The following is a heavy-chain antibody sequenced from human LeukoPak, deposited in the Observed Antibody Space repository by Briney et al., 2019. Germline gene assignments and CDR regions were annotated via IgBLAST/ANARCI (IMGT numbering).Heavy chain of an antibody. V-gene: IGHV3-21*01. D-gene: IGHD1-1*01. Sequence: PGGSLRLSCAASGFTFSSYWMHWVRQAPGKGLGWVSSISRSSSYIYYADSVKGRFTISRDNAKNSLYLQMNSLRAEDTAVYYCARDGAGRVPNYYYYYMDVWGKGTTVTVSS. J-gene: IGHJ6*03. CDR1: GFTFSSYW. CDR2: ISRSSSYI. CDR3: ARDGAGRVPNYYYYYMDV.